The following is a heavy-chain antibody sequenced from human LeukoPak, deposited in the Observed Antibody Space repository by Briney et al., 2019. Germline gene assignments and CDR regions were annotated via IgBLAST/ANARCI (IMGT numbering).Heavy chain of an antibody. CDR1: GGSIRSSYYY. CDR3: ARDRSPEGYYDSSHWGYYHGMDV. J-gene: IGHJ6*02. Sequence: SETLSLTCTVSGGSIRSSYYYWGWIRQPPGKGLEWIGSIYDSGSTYYNPSLKSRVTISVDTSKNQFSLKLNSVTAADTAVYYCARDRSPEGYYDSSHWGYYHGMDVWGQGTTVTVSS. D-gene: IGHD3-22*01. V-gene: IGHV4-39*02. CDR2: IYDSGST.